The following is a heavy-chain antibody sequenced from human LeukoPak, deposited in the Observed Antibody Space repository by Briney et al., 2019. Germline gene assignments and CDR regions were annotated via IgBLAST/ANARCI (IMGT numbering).Heavy chain of an antibody. J-gene: IGHJ5*02. CDR3: ARDPGSFLSSSGWLNWFDP. D-gene: IGHD6-19*01. Sequence: ASAKVSCKASGYTFTTYGISWVRQAPGQGLEWMGWISAYNGNTNYAQKLQGRVTMTTDTSTSTAYMELRSLRSDDTAVYYCARDPGSFLSSSGWLNWFDPWGQGTLVTVSS. V-gene: IGHV1-18*01. CDR2: ISAYNGNT. CDR1: GYTFTTYG.